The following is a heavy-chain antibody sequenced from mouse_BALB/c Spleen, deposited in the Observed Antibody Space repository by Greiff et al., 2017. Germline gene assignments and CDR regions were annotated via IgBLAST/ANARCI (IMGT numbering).Heavy chain of an antibody. D-gene: IGHD1-2*01. CDR2: ISYDGSN. CDR3: ARGATATAY. Sequence: VQLQQSGPGLVKPSQSLSLTCSVTGYSITSGYYWNWIRQFPGNKLEWMGYISYDGSNNYNPSLKNRISITRDTSKNQFFLKLNSVTTEDTATYYCARGATATAYWGQGTLVTVSA. J-gene: IGHJ3*01. CDR1: GYSITSGYY. V-gene: IGHV3-6*02.